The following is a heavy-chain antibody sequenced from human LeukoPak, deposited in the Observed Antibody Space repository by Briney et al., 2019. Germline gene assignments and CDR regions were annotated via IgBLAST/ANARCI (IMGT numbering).Heavy chain of an antibody. CDR3: ARSGCSSTSCYAGEYYYGMDV. J-gene: IGHJ6*02. V-gene: IGHV4-4*07. CDR1: GGFISSYY. D-gene: IGHD2-2*01. Sequence: SQTLSLTYTVSGGFISSYYWSWIRQPAGKGLEWIGGNYTSGSTNYNPSLKSRVTMSVDTSKNQFSLKLSSVTAADTAVYYCARSGCSSTSCYAGEYYYGMDVWGQGTTVTVSS. CDR2: NYTSGST.